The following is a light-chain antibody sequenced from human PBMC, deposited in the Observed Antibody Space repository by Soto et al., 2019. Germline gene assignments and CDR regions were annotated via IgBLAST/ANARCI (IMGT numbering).Light chain of an antibody. CDR2: GAS. Sequence: EIVLTQSPGTLSLSPGERATLSCRASQSVSSSYLAWYQQKPGQAPRLLIYGASSRATGIPDRFSGSGSGTDFTLTITRLEPEDFAVYYCQQYGSSLPTFGPGTKVDTK. CDR3: QQYGSSLPT. CDR1: QSVSSSY. V-gene: IGKV3-20*01. J-gene: IGKJ3*01.